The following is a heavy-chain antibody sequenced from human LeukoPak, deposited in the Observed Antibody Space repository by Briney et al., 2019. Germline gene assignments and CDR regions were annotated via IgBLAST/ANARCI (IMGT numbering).Heavy chain of an antibody. CDR1: GFTFSAHW. CDR2: IKEDGSEK. J-gene: IGHJ4*02. D-gene: IGHD5-18*01. CDR3: ARNRGWLQFDY. Sequence: GGSLRLSCAASGFTFSAHWMSWVRQAPGKGLEWVANIKEDGSEKFYADSVKGRFSLSRDNAKNSLYLQMNGLRAEDSAVYYCARNRGWLQFDYWGQGALVTVSS. V-gene: IGHV3-7*01.